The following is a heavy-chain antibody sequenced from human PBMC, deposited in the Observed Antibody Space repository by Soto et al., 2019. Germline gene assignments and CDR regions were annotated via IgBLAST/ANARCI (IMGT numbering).Heavy chain of an antibody. CDR2: ISSSSSTI. D-gene: IGHD3-22*01. CDR3: ARDDHYYDSSGYHDDAFDI. V-gene: IGHV3-48*02. J-gene: IGHJ3*02. CDR1: GFTFSSYS. Sequence: GGSLRLSCAASGFTFSSYSMNWVRQAPGKGLEWVSYISSSSSTIYYADSVKGRFTISRDNAKNSLYLQMNSLRDEDTAVYYCARDDHYYDSSGYHDDAFDIWGQGTMVTVSS.